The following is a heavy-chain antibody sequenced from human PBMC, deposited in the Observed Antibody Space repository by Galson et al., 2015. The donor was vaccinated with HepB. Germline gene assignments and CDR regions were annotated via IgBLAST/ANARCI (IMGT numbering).Heavy chain of an antibody. CDR1: GGTFSSYA. V-gene: IGHV1-69*13. CDR3: ARDQAVVVPAASLFAFDI. Sequence: SVKVSCKASGGTFSSYAISWVRQAPGQGLEWMGGIIPIFGTANYAQKFQGRVTITADESTSTAYMELSNLRSEDTAVYYCARDQAVVVPAASLFAFDIWGQGTMVTVSS. CDR2: IIPIFGTA. D-gene: IGHD2-2*01. J-gene: IGHJ3*02.